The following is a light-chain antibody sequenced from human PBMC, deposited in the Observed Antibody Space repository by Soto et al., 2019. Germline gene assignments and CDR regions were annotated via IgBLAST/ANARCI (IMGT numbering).Light chain of an antibody. J-gene: IGLJ1*01. Sequence: QSVLTQPASVSGTPGQSITISCTGSNSDVGIYDFVSWYQHHPGMAPKLIVSEVSHRPSGVSNLFSGSKSGNTASLTISGLQSDDEADYYCISYTSDDVRYVFGTGTKVTVL. CDR3: ISYTSDDVRYV. CDR2: EVS. V-gene: IGLV2-14*01. CDR1: NSDVGIYDF.